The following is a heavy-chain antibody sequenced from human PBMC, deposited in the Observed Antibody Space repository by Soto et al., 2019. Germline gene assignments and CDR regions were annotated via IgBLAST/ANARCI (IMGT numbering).Heavy chain of an antibody. D-gene: IGHD6-19*01. CDR3: ARPREAGKNYYGVDV. CDR2: IYPGDSDT. J-gene: IGHJ6*02. CDR1: GYSFTSYW. Sequence: GASLKXSCKGSGYSFTSYWIGWVRQMPGKGLEWMGIIYPGDSDTRYSPSFQGQVTISADKSISTAYLQWSSLKASDTAMYYCARPREAGKNYYGVDVWGQGTTVTVSS. V-gene: IGHV5-51*01.